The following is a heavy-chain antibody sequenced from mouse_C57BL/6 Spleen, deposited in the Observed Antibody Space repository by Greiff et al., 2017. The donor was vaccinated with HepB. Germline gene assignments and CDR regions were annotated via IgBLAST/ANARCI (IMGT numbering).Heavy chain of an antibody. J-gene: IGHJ2*01. D-gene: IGHD1-1*01. CDR2: IDPNSGGT. CDR3: AREATTVVANFDD. V-gene: IGHV1-72*01. CDR1: GYTFTSYW. Sequence: VQLQQPGAELVKPGASVKLSCKASGYTFTSYWMHWVKPRPGRGLEWIGRIDPNSGGTKYNEKFKSKATLTVDKPSSTAYMQLSSLTSEDSAVYYCAREATTVVANFDDWGQGTTLTVSS.